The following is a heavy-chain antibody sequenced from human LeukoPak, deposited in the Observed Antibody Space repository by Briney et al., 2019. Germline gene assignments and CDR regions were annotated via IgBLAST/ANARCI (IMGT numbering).Heavy chain of an antibody. Sequence: GGSLRLSCAASGFTVSNNYMNWVRQAPGKGLEWVSVIYSGGSTYYADSVKGRFTISRDNSKNTLYLQMNSLRAEDTAVYYCARSRIGYYGSGSYTYYFDYWGQGTLVTVSS. CDR3: ARSRIGYYGSGSYTYYFDY. V-gene: IGHV3-53*01. J-gene: IGHJ4*02. CDR2: IYSGGST. CDR1: GFTVSNNY. D-gene: IGHD3-10*01.